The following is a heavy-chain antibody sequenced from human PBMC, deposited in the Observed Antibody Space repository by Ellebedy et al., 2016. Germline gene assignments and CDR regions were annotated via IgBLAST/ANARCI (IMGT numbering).Heavy chain of an antibody. V-gene: IGHV3-15*01. D-gene: IGHD5-18*01. CDR2: IKSKTDGGAA. CDR3: TTVYRYNYDSV. J-gene: IGHJ4*02. Sequence: GESLKISCAASGFTFSNAWMNWVRQAPGKGLEWVGRIKSKTDGGAADYAAPVKGRFNISRDDSKNTLYLQMNSLKTEDTAVYFCTTVYRYNYDSVWGQGILVTVSS. CDR1: GFTFSNAW.